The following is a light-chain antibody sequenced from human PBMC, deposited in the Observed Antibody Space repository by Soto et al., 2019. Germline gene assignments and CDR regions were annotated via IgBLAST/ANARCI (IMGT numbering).Light chain of an antibody. Sequence: EVALTQSPGTLSLSPGERATLSCRTSRSISSSYLAWYQQKAGQAPRLLIYGASSRASGIPDRFSGSGSGTDFTLTITRLEPEDFAVYYCQHYATSPRTFGQGTKVEVK. CDR3: QHYATSPRT. V-gene: IGKV3-20*01. CDR1: RSISSSY. J-gene: IGKJ1*01. CDR2: GAS.